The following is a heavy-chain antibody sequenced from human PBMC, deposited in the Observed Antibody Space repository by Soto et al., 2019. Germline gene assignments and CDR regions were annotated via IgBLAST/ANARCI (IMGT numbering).Heavy chain of an antibody. CDR1: GLTVSSYV. Sequence: QVQLVQSGPEVKQPGSSVKVSCRVSGLTVSSYVIIWVRQAPGQGLEWMGGVIPLLGTVNYEQRFRGRVTITAEKATSTAYMELHSLRSEDTAVYYCARLGYSKGYAYWGQGTLVTVSS. D-gene: IGHD4-4*01. V-gene: IGHV1-69*06. J-gene: IGHJ4*02. CDR2: VIPLLGTV. CDR3: ARLGYSKGYAY.